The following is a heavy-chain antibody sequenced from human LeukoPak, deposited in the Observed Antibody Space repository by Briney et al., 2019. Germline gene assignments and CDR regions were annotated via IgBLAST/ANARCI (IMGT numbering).Heavy chain of an antibody. V-gene: IGHV3-48*03. Sequence: GGSLRLSCAASGFTFSSYEMNWVRQAPGKGLEWVSYISSSGSTIYYADSVKGRFTISRDNAKNSLYLQMNSLRAEDTAIYYCANGPHYQILTGFYKVRSHLDYWGQGTLVTVSS. CDR2: ISSSGSTI. J-gene: IGHJ4*02. CDR3: ANGPHYQILTGFYKVRSHLDY. D-gene: IGHD3-9*01. CDR1: GFTFSSYE.